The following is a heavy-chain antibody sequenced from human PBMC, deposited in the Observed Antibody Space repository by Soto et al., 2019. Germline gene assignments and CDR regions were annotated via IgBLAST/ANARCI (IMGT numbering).Heavy chain of an antibody. CDR1: GGTFSSYA. CDR2: IIPIFGTA. Sequence: ASVKVSCKASGGTFSSYAISWVRQAPGQGLEWMGGIIPIFGTANYAQKFQGRVTITADKSTSTAYMELSSLRSEDTAVYYCAVTDFNYYDSSGLYYYYYGMDVWGQGITVTVSS. CDR3: AVTDFNYYDSSGLYYYYYGMDV. J-gene: IGHJ6*02. D-gene: IGHD3-22*01. V-gene: IGHV1-69*06.